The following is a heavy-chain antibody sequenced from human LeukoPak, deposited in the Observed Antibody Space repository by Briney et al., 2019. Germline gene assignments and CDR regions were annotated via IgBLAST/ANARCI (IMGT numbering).Heavy chain of an antibody. CDR1: GGSISSYY. D-gene: IGHD2-15*01. Sequence: PSETLSLTCTVSGGSISSYYWGWIRQPPGKGLEWIGNLYYGGSTSYNPSLKSRVTISVDTSKNQFSLKLSSVTAADTAVYYCARLKRYCSVSSCYLNWLDPWGQGTLVTVSS. CDR2: LYYGGST. V-gene: IGHV4-39*01. CDR3: ARLKRYCSVSSCYLNWLDP. J-gene: IGHJ5*02.